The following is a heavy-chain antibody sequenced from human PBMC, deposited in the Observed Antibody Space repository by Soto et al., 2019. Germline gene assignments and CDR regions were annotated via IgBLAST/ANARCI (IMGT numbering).Heavy chain of an antibody. CDR1: GGSFSGYY. Sequence: SETLSLTCAVYGGSFSGYYWSWIRQPPGKGLEWIGEINHSGSTNYNPSLKSRVTISVDTSKNQFSLKLSSVTAADTAVYYCARGSGSGLYYYGMDVWGQGTTVTAP. J-gene: IGHJ6*02. CDR2: INHSGST. V-gene: IGHV4-34*01. CDR3: ARGSGSGLYYYGMDV. D-gene: IGHD3-10*01.